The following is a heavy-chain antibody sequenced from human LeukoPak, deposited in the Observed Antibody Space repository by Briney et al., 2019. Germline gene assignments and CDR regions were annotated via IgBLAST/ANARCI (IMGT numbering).Heavy chain of an antibody. CDR2: ISGSGDST. CDR3: ARQQWEQQGRDYYFNGLDV. D-gene: IGHD1-26*01. V-gene: IGHV3-23*01. CDR1: GFTFSSYA. J-gene: IGHJ6*02. Sequence: GGSLRLSCAASGFTFSSYAMSWVRQAPGKGLEWVSAISGSGDSTHYADSVKGRFTISRDNSQNTLYLQMNSLSAEDTAVYYCARQQWEQQGRDYYFNGLDVWGPGTTVIVSS.